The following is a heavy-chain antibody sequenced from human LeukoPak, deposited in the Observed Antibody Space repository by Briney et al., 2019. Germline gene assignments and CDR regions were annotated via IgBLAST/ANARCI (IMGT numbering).Heavy chain of an antibody. Sequence: SETLSLTCTVSGGSISSGGYSWSWIRQHPGKGLEWIGEINHSGSTNYNPSLKSRVTISVDTSKNQFSLKLSSVTAADTAVYYCARSSYGRNFDYWGQGTLVTVSS. D-gene: IGHD5-18*01. J-gene: IGHJ4*02. CDR2: INHSGST. CDR1: GGSISSGGYS. V-gene: IGHV4-39*07. CDR3: ARSSYGRNFDY.